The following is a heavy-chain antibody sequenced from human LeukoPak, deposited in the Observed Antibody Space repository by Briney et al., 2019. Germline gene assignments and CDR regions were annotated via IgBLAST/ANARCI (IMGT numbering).Heavy chain of an antibody. V-gene: IGHV4-30-2*01. D-gene: IGHD2-8*01. Sequence: SETLSLTCAVSGGSISSGGYSWSWIRQPPGKGLEWIGYIYHSGSTYYNPSLKSRVTISVDTSKNQFSLKLSSVTAADTAVYYCARVFPLIVLRSTAWFDPWGQGTLVTVSS. CDR2: IYHSGST. J-gene: IGHJ5*02. CDR1: GGSISSGGYS. CDR3: ARVFPLIVLRSTAWFDP.